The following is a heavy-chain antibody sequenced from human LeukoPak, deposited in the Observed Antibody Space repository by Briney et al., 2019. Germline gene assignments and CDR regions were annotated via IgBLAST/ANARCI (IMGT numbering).Heavy chain of an antibody. CDR2: IHYSGST. CDR3: ARDRRWELLHAFDI. V-gene: IGHV4-59*11. Sequence: SETLSLTCTVSGGSISNHYWSWIRQPPGKGLEWIGYIHYSGSTNYNPSLKSRVSISVGTSKNQFSLKLSSVTAADTAVYCCARDRRWELLHAFDIWGRGTMVTVSS. J-gene: IGHJ3*02. CDR1: GGSISNHY. D-gene: IGHD1-26*01.